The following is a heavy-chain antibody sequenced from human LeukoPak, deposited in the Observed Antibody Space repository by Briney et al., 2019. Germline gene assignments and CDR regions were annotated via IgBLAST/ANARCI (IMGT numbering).Heavy chain of an antibody. D-gene: IGHD6-13*01. CDR3: ARRQQLANYYYYYGMDV. Sequence: PSETLSLTFTVSGGSISSYYWSWIRQPPGKGLEWIGYIYYSGSTNYNPSLKSRVTISVDTSKNQFSLRLSSVTAADTAVYYCARRQQLANYYYYYGMDVWGQGTTVAVSS. CDR1: GGSISSYY. J-gene: IGHJ6*01. CDR2: IYYSGST. V-gene: IGHV4-59*01.